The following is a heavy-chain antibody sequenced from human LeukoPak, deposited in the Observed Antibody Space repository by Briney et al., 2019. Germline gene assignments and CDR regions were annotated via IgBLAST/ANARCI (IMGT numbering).Heavy chain of an antibody. CDR3: ARDSGSGSYSAY. Sequence: GGSLRLSCAASGFTFSREWIHWVRQGPGKGLVWVSRINPDGSVTGHADSVKGRFTISRDNAKNTLYLQMNSLRVEDTAVYYCARDSGSGSYSAYWGLGTRVTASS. D-gene: IGHD3-10*01. CDR2: INPDGSVT. V-gene: IGHV3-74*01. CDR1: GFTFSREW. J-gene: IGHJ4*02.